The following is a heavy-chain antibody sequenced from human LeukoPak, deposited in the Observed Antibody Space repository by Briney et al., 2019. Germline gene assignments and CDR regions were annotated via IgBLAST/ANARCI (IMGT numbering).Heavy chain of an antibody. CDR3: ARTHRDSSAYPYDAFHI. V-gene: IGHV1-46*01. D-gene: IGHD3-22*01. J-gene: IGHJ3*02. Sequence: ASVKVSCKASGYTFSSYYMHWVRQAPGQGLEWMGFVNPSGGTTSYAQKFQGRVTMTRDTSTSTVYMELSSLRSEDTAVYYCARTHRDSSAYPYDAFHIWGQGTMVTVSS. CDR1: GYTFSSYY. CDR2: VNPSGGTT.